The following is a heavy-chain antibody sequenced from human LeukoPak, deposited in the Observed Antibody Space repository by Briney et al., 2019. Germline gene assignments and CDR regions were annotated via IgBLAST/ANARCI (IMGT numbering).Heavy chain of an antibody. CDR1: GYTFTSYD. CDR3: ARAPIAAAGEYYYYYYYMDV. Sequence: ASVKVSFTASGYTFTSYDINWVRQAPGQGLEWMGWMNPNSGNTGYAQKFQGRVTITRNTSISTAYMELSSLRSEDTAVYYCARAPIAAAGEYYYYYYYMDVWGKGTTVTVSS. V-gene: IGHV1-8*03. J-gene: IGHJ6*03. CDR2: MNPNSGNT. D-gene: IGHD6-13*01.